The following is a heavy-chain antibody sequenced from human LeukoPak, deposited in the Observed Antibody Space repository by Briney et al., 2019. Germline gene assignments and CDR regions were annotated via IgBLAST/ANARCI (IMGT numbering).Heavy chain of an antibody. CDR3: ARDPLYESGPPVDY. Sequence: ASVKVSCNASGHTFTGSYMNWVRQAPGQGLECRRWINPNRGGTNYAQKFQGGVTMTRDTSISTAYMELSRLRSDDTAVYYCARDPLYESGPPVDYWGQGTLVTVSS. D-gene: IGHD2/OR15-2a*01. V-gene: IGHV1-2*02. CDR1: GHTFTGSY. CDR2: INPNRGGT. J-gene: IGHJ4*02.